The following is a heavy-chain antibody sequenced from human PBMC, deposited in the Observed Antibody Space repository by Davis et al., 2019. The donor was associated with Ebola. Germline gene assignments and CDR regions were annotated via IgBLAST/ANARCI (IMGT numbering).Heavy chain of an antibody. CDR3: ARVPVVPAASGVDY. CDR1: GGSISSYY. D-gene: IGHD2-2*01. J-gene: IGHJ4*02. Sequence: SETLSLTCTVSGGSISSYYWSWIRQPPGKGLEWTGYIYYSGSTNYNPSLKSRVTISVDTSKNQFSLKLSSVTAADTAVYYCARVPVVPAASGVDYWGQGTLVTVSS. CDR2: IYYSGST. V-gene: IGHV4-59*13.